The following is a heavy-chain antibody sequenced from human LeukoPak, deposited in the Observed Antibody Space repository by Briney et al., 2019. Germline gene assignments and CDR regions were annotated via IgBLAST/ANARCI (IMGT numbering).Heavy chain of an antibody. D-gene: IGHD3-22*01. J-gene: IGHJ4*02. V-gene: IGHV4-59*01. CDR1: GGSISSYY. Sequence: SESLSLTCTVSGGSISSYYWSWIRQPPGKGLEWIGYIYYSGSTNYNPSLKSRVTIPVDTSKNQFSLKLSAVTAADTAVYYCARGAYYYDSSGYYYGAYYFDYWRQGTLITVSS. CDR2: IYYSGST. CDR3: ARGAYYYDSSGYYYGAYYFDY.